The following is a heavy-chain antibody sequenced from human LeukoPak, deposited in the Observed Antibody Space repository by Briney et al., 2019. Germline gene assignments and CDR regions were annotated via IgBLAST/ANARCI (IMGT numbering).Heavy chain of an antibody. V-gene: IGHV3-23*01. D-gene: IGHD6-13*01. CDR2: ISGSGGST. Sequence: GGSLRLSCAASGFTFSSYGMSWVRQAPGKGLEWVSAISGSGGSTYYADSVKGRFTISRDNSKNTLYLQMNSLRAEDTAVYYCAKEQRYSSSWYPFDYWGQGTLVTVSS. J-gene: IGHJ4*02. CDR1: GFTFSSYG. CDR3: AKEQRYSSSWYPFDY.